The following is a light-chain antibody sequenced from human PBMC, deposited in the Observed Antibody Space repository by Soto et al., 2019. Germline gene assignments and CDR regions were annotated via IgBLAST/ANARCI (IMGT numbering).Light chain of an antibody. J-gene: IGLJ1*01. CDR2: EVT. CDR3: SSYPNAFTYV. V-gene: IGLV2-14*01. CDR1: SSDVGGYNY. Sequence: QSALTQPDSVSGSPGQSITISCTGTSSDVGGYNYVSWYQQHPGKAPKLMIYEVTNRPSGVSHRFCGYKSGNTASLTISGPPANDAAPYYCSSYPNAFTYVLGTGTKLTVL.